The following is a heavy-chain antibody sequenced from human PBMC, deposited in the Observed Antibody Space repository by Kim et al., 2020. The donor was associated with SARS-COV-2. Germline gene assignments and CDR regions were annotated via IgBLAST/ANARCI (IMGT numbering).Heavy chain of an antibody. D-gene: IGHD6-6*01. CDR3: ARGLGSEYSSSSTGEVFDY. Sequence: SETLSLTCAVYGGSFSGYYWSWIRQPPGKGLEWIGEINHSGSTNYNPSLKSRVTISVDTSKNQFSLKLSSVTAADTAVYYCARGLGSEYSSSSTGEVFDYWGQGTLVTVSS. CDR1: GGSFSGYY. V-gene: IGHV4-34*01. J-gene: IGHJ4*02. CDR2: INHSGST.